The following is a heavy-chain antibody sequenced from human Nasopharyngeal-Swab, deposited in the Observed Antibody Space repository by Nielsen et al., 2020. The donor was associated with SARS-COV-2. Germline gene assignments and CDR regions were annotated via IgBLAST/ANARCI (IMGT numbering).Heavy chain of an antibody. V-gene: IGHV4-59*01. Sequence: PGKGLEWIGYIYYSGSTNYKPSLKSRVTISVDTSKNQFYLKLSSVTAADTAVYYCARDKVTVDYYYGMDVWGQGTTVTVSS. CDR3: ARDKVTVDYYYGMDV. J-gene: IGHJ6*02. D-gene: IGHD4-23*01. CDR2: IYYSGST.